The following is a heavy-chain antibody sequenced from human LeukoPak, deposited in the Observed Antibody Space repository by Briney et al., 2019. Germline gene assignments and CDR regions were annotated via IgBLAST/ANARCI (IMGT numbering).Heavy chain of an antibody. J-gene: IGHJ4*02. CDR3: ATITVFVGATTSDY. Sequence: ASVKVSCKVSGYTLTELSMHWVRQAPGKGLEWMGGFDPEDGEIIYAQKFQGRVTMTEDTSTDTAYMELSSLRSEDTAVYYCATITVFVGATTSDYWGQGTLVTVSS. CDR1: GYTLTELS. D-gene: IGHD1-26*01. CDR2: FDPEDGEI. V-gene: IGHV1-24*01.